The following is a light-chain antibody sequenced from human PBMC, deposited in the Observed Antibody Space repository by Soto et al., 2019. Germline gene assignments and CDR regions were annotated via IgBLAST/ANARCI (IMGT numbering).Light chain of an antibody. CDR1: TGPVTNSHY. V-gene: IGLV7-46*01. Sequence: QAVVTQEPSLTVSPGGTVTLTCGSSTGPVTNSHYPYWFQRKPGQAPKTLIYDTSTKHSWTPARFSGSLLGGQAALTLSGAQPEDEAEYYCVLSYSGTWVFGGGTKVTVL. CDR3: VLSYSGTWV. J-gene: IGLJ3*02. CDR2: DTS.